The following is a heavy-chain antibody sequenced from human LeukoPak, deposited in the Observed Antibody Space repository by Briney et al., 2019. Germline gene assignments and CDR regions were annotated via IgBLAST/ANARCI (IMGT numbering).Heavy chain of an antibody. V-gene: IGHV1-8*01. CDR1: RYTFTSYD. D-gene: IGHD6-19*01. CDR2: MNPNSGNT. J-gene: IGHJ4*02. Sequence: GASVKVSCKASRYTFTSYDINWVRQATGQGLEWMGWMNPNSGNTGYAQKFQGRVTMTRNTSISTAYMELSSLRSEDTAVYYCARNTAVAGTGFDYWGQGTLVTVSS. CDR3: ARNTAVAGTGFDY.